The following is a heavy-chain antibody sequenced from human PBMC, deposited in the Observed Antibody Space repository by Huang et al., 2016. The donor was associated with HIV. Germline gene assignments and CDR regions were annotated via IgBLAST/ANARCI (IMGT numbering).Heavy chain of an antibody. D-gene: IGHD6-19*01. J-gene: IGHJ6*03. CDR2: IYYSGDS. CDR1: GGSISGSRYY. CDR3: ARGQSGPSQWLASLGNYYYYMDV. Sequence: QLQLQESGPGQVKPSATLSLTCSVSGGSISGSRYYWGWIRQPPGKGLEWIGSIYYSGDSHYSPSLKSRVTIAVDTSKNQFSLKLSSVTAADTAVYYCARGQSGPSQWLASLGNYYYYMDVWGKGTTVTVSS. V-gene: IGHV4-39*01.